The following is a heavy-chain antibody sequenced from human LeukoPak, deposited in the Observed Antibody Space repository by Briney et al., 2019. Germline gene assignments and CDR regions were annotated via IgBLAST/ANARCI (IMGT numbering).Heavy chain of an antibody. D-gene: IGHD1-14*01. CDR3: ARDRISINALDM. Sequence: SETLSLTCTVSGASVSGHYLTWLRQPPGKGLEWIGYISHIGSTNYNPSLKSRVTISVDTSKNQFSLKLTSVTAADTAVYYCARDRISINALDMWGQGTMVTVSS. CDR2: ISHIGST. J-gene: IGHJ3*02. CDR1: GASVSGHY. V-gene: IGHV4-59*02.